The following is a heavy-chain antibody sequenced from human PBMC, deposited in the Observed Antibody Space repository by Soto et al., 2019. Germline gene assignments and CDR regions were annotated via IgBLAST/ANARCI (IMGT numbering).Heavy chain of an antibody. D-gene: IGHD1-20*01. V-gene: IGHV3-30-3*01. Sequence: GGSVRLSXEASGFTFSSYPMHWVRQAPGKGLEWVTVISYDGGNQYYADSVKGRFTISRDNSKDTLYLQMHSLRSDDTAVYFCARGPITQTSFIDHWGQGTLVTVSS. CDR3: ARGPITQTSFIDH. J-gene: IGHJ4*02. CDR1: GFTFSSYP. CDR2: ISYDGGNQ.